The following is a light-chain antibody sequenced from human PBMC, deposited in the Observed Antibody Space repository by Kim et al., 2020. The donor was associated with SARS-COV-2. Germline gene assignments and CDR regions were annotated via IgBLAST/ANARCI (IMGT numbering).Light chain of an antibody. Sequence: VTIPCTGSSPNIGAGYDVHWYQQLPGTAPNLLIYGNSNRPSGVPDRFSGSKSGTSASLAITGLQAEDEADYYCQSYDSSLSGRYVVFGGGTQLTVL. V-gene: IGLV1-40*01. CDR3: QSYDSSLSGRYVV. CDR1: SPNIGAGYD. J-gene: IGLJ2*01. CDR2: GNS.